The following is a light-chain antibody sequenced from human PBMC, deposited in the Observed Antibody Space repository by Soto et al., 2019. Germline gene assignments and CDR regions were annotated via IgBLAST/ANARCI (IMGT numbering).Light chain of an antibody. J-gene: IGKJ1*01. Sequence: EIVLTQSPGTLSLSPGERATLSCRASQSVSSSYLAWYQQKPGQAPRLLIYGASSRATGIPDRFSGSGSGTEFTLTISRLEREDFAVYYCQQSFTFGQGTKAEIK. CDR1: QSVSSSY. CDR3: QQSFT. CDR2: GAS. V-gene: IGKV3-20*01.